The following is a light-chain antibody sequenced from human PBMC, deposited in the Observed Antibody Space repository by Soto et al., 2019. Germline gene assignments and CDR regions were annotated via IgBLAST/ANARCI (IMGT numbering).Light chain of an antibody. J-gene: IGKJ4*01. CDR2: KAS. V-gene: IGKV1-12*01. CDR3: HQASSFPLT. Sequence: DFQMTQSPSFVSASVGDRVTITCRASQGISSWLSWYQQKPGTAPTLLVYKASTLQDGVPSRFSGSGSGTDFTLTINSLQPEDFGTYYCHQASSFPLTFGGGTKVEIK. CDR1: QGISSW.